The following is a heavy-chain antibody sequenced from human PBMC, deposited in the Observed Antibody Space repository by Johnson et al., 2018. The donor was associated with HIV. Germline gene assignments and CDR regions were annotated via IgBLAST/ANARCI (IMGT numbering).Heavy chain of an antibody. CDR3: ARDNIVATADDAFDI. Sequence: VQLVESGGGVVQPGRSLRLSCAASGFTFDDYAMHWVRQAPGKGLEWVAVISYDGTNKYYADSVKGRFTISRDNSKNTLYLQMNSLRAEDTAVYYCARDNIVATADDAFDIWGQGTMVTVSS. CDR1: GFTFDDYA. D-gene: IGHD5-12*01. V-gene: IGHV3-30*03. J-gene: IGHJ3*02. CDR2: ISYDGTNK.